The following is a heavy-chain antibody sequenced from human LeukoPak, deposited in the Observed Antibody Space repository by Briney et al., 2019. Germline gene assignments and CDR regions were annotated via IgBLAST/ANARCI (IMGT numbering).Heavy chain of an antibody. CDR1: GGSISSSSYY. D-gene: IGHD6-19*01. Sequence: SETLSLTCTVSGGSISSSSYYWGWIRQPPGKGLEWIGSIYHSGSTYYNPSLKSRVTISVDTSKNQFSLKLSSVTAADTAVYYCARDVPTDPQLAVAGGSNWFDPWGQGTLVTVSS. CDR3: ARDVPTDPQLAVAGGSNWFDP. V-gene: IGHV4-39*07. CDR2: IYHSGST. J-gene: IGHJ5*02.